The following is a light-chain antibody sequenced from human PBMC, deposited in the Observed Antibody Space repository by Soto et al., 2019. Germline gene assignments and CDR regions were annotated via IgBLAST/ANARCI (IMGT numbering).Light chain of an antibody. Sequence: PGERATLSCRASQSVSSYLAWYQQKPGQAPRLLIYDASNTATGIPARFSGSGSGTDFTLTISSLEPEDFAVYYCQQRSKWTLPFGGGTKVEIK. CDR2: DAS. V-gene: IGKV3-11*01. J-gene: IGKJ4*01. CDR1: QSVSSY. CDR3: QQRSKWTLP.